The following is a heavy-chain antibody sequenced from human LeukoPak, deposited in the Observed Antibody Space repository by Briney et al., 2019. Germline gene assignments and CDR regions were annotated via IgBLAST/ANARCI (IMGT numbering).Heavy chain of an antibody. CDR3: ASSLYYYYGMDV. V-gene: IGHV4-59*01. CDR1: GGSISSYY. CDR2: IYYSGST. Sequence: SETLSLTCTVSGGSISSYYWSWIRQPPGKGLEWIGYIYYSGSTNYNPSLKSRVTISVDTSKNQFSLKLSSVTAADTAVYYCASSLYYYYGMDVWGQGTTVTVSS. J-gene: IGHJ6*02.